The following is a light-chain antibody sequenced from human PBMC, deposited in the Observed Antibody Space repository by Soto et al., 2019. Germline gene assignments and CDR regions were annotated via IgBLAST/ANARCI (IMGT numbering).Light chain of an antibody. J-gene: IGKJ1*01. CDR2: DAS. CDR1: QDISNY. Sequence: DIQMTQSPSSLSASVGDRVTITCQASQDISNYLNWYQQKPGKAPKLLIYDASNLETGAPSRFSGSGSGTKFTLTIASLQPDDFATYYCQQYETFSGTFGPGTKVDIK. CDR3: QQYETFSGT. V-gene: IGKV1-33*01.